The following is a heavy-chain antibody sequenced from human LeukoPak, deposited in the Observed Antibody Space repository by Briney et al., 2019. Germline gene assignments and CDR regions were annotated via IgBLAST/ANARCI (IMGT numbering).Heavy chain of an antibody. CDR3: ARPMIVVVTASDAFDI. J-gene: IGHJ3*02. V-gene: IGHV3-30-3*01. Sequence: GSLRLSCAASGFTFSSYAMHWVRQAPGKGLEWVAVISYDGSNKYYADSVKGRFTISRDNSKNTLYLQMNSLRAEDTAVYYCARPMIVVVTASDAFDIWGQGTMVTVSS. CDR1: GFTFSSYA. D-gene: IGHD3-22*01. CDR2: ISYDGSNK.